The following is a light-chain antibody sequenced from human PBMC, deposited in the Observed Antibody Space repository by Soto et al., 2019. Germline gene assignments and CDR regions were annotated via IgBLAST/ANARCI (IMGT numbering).Light chain of an antibody. CDR3: GTWDDSRTTWM. CDR2: KDD. J-gene: IGLJ7*01. CDR1: TANIGSNY. V-gene: IGLV1-47*01. Sequence: QSVLTQPPSASGTPGQRVTISCSGSTANIGSNYVNWYQELPEAGPKLLIYKDDKRPSGVPDRFSASKSASSASLAISGLRSDDEATYFCGTWDDSRTTWMFGGGTQLTVL.